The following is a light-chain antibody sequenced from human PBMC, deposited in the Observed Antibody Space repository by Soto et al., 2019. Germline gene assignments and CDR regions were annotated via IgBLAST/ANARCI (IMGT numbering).Light chain of an antibody. CDR3: CSLTSGPGWV. CDR2: DVS. Sequence: QSVLTQPRSVSGSPGQSVTISCTGTSSDVGGYNYVSWYQQHPGKAPKLMIYDVSKRPSGVPDRFSGSKSGNRAFLTISGLQAEDEADYYCCSLTSGPGWVFGGGTKLTVL. CDR1: SSDVGGYNY. V-gene: IGLV2-11*01. J-gene: IGLJ3*02.